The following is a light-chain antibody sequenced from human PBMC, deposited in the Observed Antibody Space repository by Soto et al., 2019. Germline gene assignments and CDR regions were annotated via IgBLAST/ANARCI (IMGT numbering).Light chain of an antibody. V-gene: IGKV1-39*01. J-gene: IGKJ3*01. CDR3: QQSYTTPLT. Sequence: DIQMTQSPSSLSASVGDRVTITCRASQSISSYLSWYQQRPGKAPKLLIYAASSLQRGVPSRFSGGRSGTDFILTIRSLQPEDIATYYCQQSYTTPLTFGPGTKVDIK. CDR2: AAS. CDR1: QSISSY.